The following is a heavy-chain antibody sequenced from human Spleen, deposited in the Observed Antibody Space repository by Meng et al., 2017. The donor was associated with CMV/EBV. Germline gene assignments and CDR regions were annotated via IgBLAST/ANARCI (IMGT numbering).Heavy chain of an antibody. CDR1: GYNFTNYW. J-gene: IGHJ4*02. Sequence: GADVKKPGESLRICCKGSGYNFTNYWIGWLRQMPRKGLEWMGIIYPGDSDTRYRPSFQVQVTISADKSISTAYLQWSSLKASDTAMYYCARRISYYYDSSGYYEWGQGTLVTVSS. D-gene: IGHD3-22*01. CDR3: ARRISYYYDSSGYYE. CDR2: IYPGDSDT. V-gene: IGHV5-51*01.